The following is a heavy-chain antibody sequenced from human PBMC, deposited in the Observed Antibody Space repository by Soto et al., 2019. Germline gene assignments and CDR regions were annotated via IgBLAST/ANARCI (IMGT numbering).Heavy chain of an antibody. CDR1: GGTFSSYA. J-gene: IGHJ6*02. V-gene: IGHV1-69*01. CDR2: IIPIFGTA. D-gene: IGHD1-26*01. CDR3: ARRNGSYLDYYYYGMDV. Sequence: QVQLVQSGAEVKKPGSSVKVSCKASGGTFSSYAISWVRQAPGQGLEWMGGIIPIFGTANYAQKFQGRVTITADESTSTAYMELSSLRSEDTAVYYCARRNGSYLDYYYYGMDVWGQGTTVTVSS.